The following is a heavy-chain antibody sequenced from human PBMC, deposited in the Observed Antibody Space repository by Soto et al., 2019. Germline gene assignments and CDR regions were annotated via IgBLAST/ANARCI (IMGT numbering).Heavy chain of an antibody. J-gene: IGHJ4*02. V-gene: IGHV3-30-3*01. D-gene: IGHD6-25*01. CDR2: ISYDGSNK. CDR1: GFTFSSYA. CDR3: ARGPLSIAPASLVY. Sequence: QVQLVESGGGVVQPGRSLRLSCAASGFTFSSYAMHWVRQAPGKGLEWVAVISYDGSNKYYADSVKGRFTISRDNSKNTLYLQMNSLRAEDTAVYYCARGPLSIAPASLVYWGQGTLVTVSS.